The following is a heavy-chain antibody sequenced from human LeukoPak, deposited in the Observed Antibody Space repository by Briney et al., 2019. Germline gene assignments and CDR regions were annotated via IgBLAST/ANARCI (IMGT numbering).Heavy chain of an antibody. J-gene: IGHJ4*02. CDR1: GFIVSRNY. CDR3: AKGYYGSGSYGWFDY. Sequence: GGSLRLSCAASGFIVSRNYMNWVRQAPGKGLEWVSTISGSGGRTYYADSVKGRFTISRDNSKNTLFLHMNSLRAEDTAVYSCAKGYYGSGSYGWFDYWGQGTLVTVSS. CDR2: ISGSGGRT. D-gene: IGHD3-10*01. V-gene: IGHV3-23*01.